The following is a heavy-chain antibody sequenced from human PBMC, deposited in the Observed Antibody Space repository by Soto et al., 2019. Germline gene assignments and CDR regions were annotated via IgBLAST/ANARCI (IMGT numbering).Heavy chain of an antibody. CDR3: ARDGSGTSSSSMSH. Sequence: PSETLSLTCTVSGGSISSGGYYWSWIRQHPGKGLEWIGYIYYSGSTYYNPSLKSRVTISVDTSKNQFSLKLSSVTAADTAVYYCARDGSGTSSSSMSHWGQGTLVTVSS. J-gene: IGHJ4*02. CDR2: IYYSGST. D-gene: IGHD6-6*01. CDR1: GGSISSGGYY. V-gene: IGHV4-31*03.